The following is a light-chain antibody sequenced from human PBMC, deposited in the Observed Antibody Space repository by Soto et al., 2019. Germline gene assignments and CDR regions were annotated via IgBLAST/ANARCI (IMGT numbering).Light chain of an antibody. CDR1: QSVSSY. J-gene: IGKJ1*01. CDR3: QQRSNWPVT. V-gene: IGKV3-11*01. Sequence: EIVLTQSPATLSLSPGERATLSCRASQSVSSYLAWYQQKPGQAPRLLLYDASSRATVIPARFSGSGSGTEFTLTISSLEPEDFAVYYCQQRSNWPVTFGQGTRVDIK. CDR2: DAS.